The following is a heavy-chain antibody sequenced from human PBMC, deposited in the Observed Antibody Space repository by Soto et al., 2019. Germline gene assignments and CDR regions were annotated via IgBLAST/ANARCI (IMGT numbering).Heavy chain of an antibody. CDR3: ATASSPLMITFGGVIVI. CDR1: GGTFSSYT. D-gene: IGHD3-16*02. J-gene: IGHJ4*02. Sequence: GASVKVSCKASGGTFSSYTISWVRQAPGQGFEWMGRIIPILGIANYAQKFQGRVTMTEDTSTDTAYMELSSLRSEDTAVYYCATASSPLMITFGGVIVIWGQGTLVTVSS. V-gene: IGHV1-69*02. CDR2: IIPILGIA.